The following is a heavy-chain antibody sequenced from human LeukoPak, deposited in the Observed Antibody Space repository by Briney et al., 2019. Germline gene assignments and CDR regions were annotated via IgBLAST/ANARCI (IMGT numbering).Heavy chain of an antibody. D-gene: IGHD6-19*01. J-gene: IGHJ6*02. CDR3: ASSPSIAVAGPVYYYYGMDA. CDR1: GYTFTSYD. V-gene: IGHV1-8*01. Sequence: ASVKVSCKASGYTFTSYDINWVRQATGQGLEWMGWMNPNSGNTGYAQKFQGRVTMTRNTSISTAYMELSSLRSEDTAVYYCASSPSIAVAGPVYYYYGMDAWGQGTTVTVSS. CDR2: MNPNSGNT.